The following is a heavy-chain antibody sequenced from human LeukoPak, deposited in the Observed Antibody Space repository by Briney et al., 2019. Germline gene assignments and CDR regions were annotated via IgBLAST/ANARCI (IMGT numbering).Heavy chain of an antibody. V-gene: IGHV4-59*01. Sequence: KPSETLSLTCTGSAGSISSYYWSWLRQPPGKGLEWIGYIYYSGSTNYNPSLKSRVTISVDTSKNQFSLKLSSVTAADTAVYYCARDPLNPGAFDIWGQGTMVTVSS. CDR3: ARDPLNPGAFDI. CDR2: IYYSGST. J-gene: IGHJ3*02. CDR1: AGSISSYY.